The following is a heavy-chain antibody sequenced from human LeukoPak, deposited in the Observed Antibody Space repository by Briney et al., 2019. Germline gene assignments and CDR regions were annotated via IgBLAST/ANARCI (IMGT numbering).Heavy chain of an antibody. CDR3: AKDRYYDSSGYEDY. CDR2: ISYDRSNK. CDR1: GFTFSSYG. D-gene: IGHD3-22*01. Sequence: GGSLRLSCAASGFTFSSYGMHWVRQAPGKGLEWVAVISYDRSNKYYADSVKGRFTISRDNSKNTLYLQMNSLRAEDTAVYYCAKDRYYDSSGYEDYWGQGTLVTVSS. J-gene: IGHJ4*02. V-gene: IGHV3-30*18.